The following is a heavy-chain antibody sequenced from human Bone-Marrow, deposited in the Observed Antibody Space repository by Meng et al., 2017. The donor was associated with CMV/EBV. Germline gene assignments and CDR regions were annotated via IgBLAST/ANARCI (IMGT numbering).Heavy chain of an antibody. Sequence: GESLKISCAASGISFSSYEMNWVRQAPGKGLEWVSYISSSGSTMYYADSVKGRFTISRDNATNSLYLQMHSLSAADTARYYCARDSPDWSGYVYFDHWGQGTPVTVSS. V-gene: IGHV3-48*03. CDR1: GISFSSYE. CDR2: ISSSGSTM. D-gene: IGHD3-3*01. CDR3: ARDSPDWSGYVYFDH. J-gene: IGHJ4*02.